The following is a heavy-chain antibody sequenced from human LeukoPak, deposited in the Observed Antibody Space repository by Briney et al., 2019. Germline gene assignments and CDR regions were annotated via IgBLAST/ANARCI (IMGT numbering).Heavy chain of an antibody. CDR2: IYYSGST. J-gene: IGHJ5*02. V-gene: IGHV4-59*12. Sequence: SETLSLTCTVSGGSISSYYWSWIRQPPGKGLEWIGYIYYSGSTNYNPSLKSRVTISVDTSKNQFSLKLSSVTAADTAVYYCARERNSGYMHTNWFDPWGQGTLVTVSS. D-gene: IGHD6-25*01. CDR3: ARERNSGYMHTNWFDP. CDR1: GGSISSYY.